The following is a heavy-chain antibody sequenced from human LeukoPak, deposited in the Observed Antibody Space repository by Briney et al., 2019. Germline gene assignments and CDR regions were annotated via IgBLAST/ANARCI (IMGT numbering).Heavy chain of an antibody. CDR3: ASHRKDYYDSSGYNY. Sequence: GGSLRLSCAASGFTFSSYWMSWVRQAPGKGLEWVANIKQDGSEKYYVDSVKGRFTISRDNAKNSLYLQMNSLRAEDTAVYYCASHRKDYYDSSGYNYWGQGTLVTVSS. D-gene: IGHD3-22*01. V-gene: IGHV3-7*01. J-gene: IGHJ4*02. CDR1: GFTFSSYW. CDR2: IKQDGSEK.